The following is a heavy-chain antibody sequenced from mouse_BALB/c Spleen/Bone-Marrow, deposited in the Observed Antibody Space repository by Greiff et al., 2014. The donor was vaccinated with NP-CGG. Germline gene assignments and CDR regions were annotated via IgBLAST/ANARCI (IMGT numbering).Heavy chain of an antibody. Sequence: VQLQQPGPELVKPGASVKISCKASGYTFTDYNMHWVKQSHGKSLEWIGYIYPYNGGTDYKQKFKSKATLTVDNSSSTANLELRSRTSEESAVYYCARGAPYGYYLALAYWGQGTLVTVSA. D-gene: IGHD2-3*01. V-gene: IGHV1S29*02. CDR2: IYPYNGGT. J-gene: IGHJ3*01. CDR3: ARGAPYGYYLALAY. CDR1: GYTFTDYN.